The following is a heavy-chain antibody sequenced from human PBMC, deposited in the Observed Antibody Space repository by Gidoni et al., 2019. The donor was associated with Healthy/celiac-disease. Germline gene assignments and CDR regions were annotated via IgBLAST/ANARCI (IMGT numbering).Heavy chain of an antibody. D-gene: IGHD3-10*01. J-gene: IGHJ4*02. CDR1: GCSIRSSSYY. Sequence: QLQLQESRPGLVKPSETLSLTCTVSGCSIRSSSYYWAWIRQTPGKGLEWIGSIYYSGSTYYNPSLKSRVTISVDTSKNQFSLKLSSVTAADTAVYYCARQIGYYFDYWGQGTLVTVSS. CDR3: ARQIGYYFDY. V-gene: IGHV4-39*01. CDR2: IYYSGST.